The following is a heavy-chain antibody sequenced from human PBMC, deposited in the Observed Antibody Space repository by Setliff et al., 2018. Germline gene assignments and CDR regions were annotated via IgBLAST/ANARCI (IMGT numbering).Heavy chain of an antibody. CDR1: GFTFGDYA. J-gene: IGHJ6*02. CDR3: ARDRGQVTVNNRYGFYYYGMDV. V-gene: IGHV3-49*04. Sequence: GGSLRLSCTASGFTFGDYAMSWVRQAPGKGLEWVGFIRSKAYGGTTEYAASVKGRSTISRDDSKSIAYLQMNSLKTEDTAVYYCARDRGQVTVNNRYGFYYYGMDVWGQGTTVTVSS. D-gene: IGHD3-16*02. CDR2: IRSKAYGGTT.